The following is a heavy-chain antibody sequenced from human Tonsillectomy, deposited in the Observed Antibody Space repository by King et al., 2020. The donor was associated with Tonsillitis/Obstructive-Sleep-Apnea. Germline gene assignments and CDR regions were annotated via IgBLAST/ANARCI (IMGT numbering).Heavy chain of an antibody. Sequence: VQLVESGGAVVRPGGSLRLSCAGSGFTFDNYGMSWVRPAPGKGLEWVSDINWNGGSTGYADSVKGRLTISRDNAKNSLYLQMNSLRAEDTALYYCARDLRGVENNYYGSGSPDYWGQGTLVTVSS. CDR1: GFTFDNYG. V-gene: IGHV3-20*04. CDR2: INWNGGST. D-gene: IGHD3-10*01. J-gene: IGHJ4*02. CDR3: ARDLRGVENNYYGSGSPDY.